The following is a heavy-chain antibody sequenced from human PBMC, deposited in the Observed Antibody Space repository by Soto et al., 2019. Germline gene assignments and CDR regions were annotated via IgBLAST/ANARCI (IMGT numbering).Heavy chain of an antibody. CDR2: IYYSGST. D-gene: IGHD6-13*01. CDR3: ARAAAGGYYYGMDV. CDR1: GGSVSSGSYY. Sequence: PXGTLALTCTVSGGSVSSGSYYGSWIRQPPGKGLEWIGYIYYSGSTNYNPSLKSRVTISVDTSKNQFSLKLSSVTAADTAVYYCARAAAGGYYYGMDVWGQGTTVTVSS. J-gene: IGHJ6*02. V-gene: IGHV4-61*01.